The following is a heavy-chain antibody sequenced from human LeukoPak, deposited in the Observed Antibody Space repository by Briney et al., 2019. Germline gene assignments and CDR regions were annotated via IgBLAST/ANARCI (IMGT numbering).Heavy chain of an antibody. J-gene: IGHJ4*02. V-gene: IGHV3-74*01. CDR3: ARGGYTSGYSSSDY. Sequence: PGGSLRLSCAASGFTFSSYWMHWVRHAPGKGLVWVSRINSDGSSTSYADSVKGRFTISRDNAKNTLYLQMNSLRAEDTAVYYCARGGYTSGYSSSDYWGQGTLVTVSS. CDR2: INSDGSST. CDR1: GFTFSSYW. D-gene: IGHD6-13*01.